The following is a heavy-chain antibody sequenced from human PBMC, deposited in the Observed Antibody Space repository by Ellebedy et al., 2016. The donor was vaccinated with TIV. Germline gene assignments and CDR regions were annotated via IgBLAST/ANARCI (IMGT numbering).Heavy chain of an antibody. J-gene: IGHJ3*02. CDR2: IYPGDSNI. V-gene: IGHV5-51*01. D-gene: IGHD1-26*01. CDR1: GYTFTNSW. CDR3: ARHKSGSFRSAFDI. Sequence: GESLKISCKGPGYTFTNSWIGWVRQMPGKGLEWMGNIYPGDSNIRYSPSFQGQVTISADKSISTAYLQWSSLKASDTAIYYCARHKSGSFRSAFDIWGQGTMGTVSS.